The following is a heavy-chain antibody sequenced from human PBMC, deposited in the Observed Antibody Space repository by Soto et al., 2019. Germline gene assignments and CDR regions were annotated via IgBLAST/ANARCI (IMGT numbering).Heavy chain of an antibody. Sequence: SVKVSCKASGGTFSSYAISWVRQAPGQGXEWMGGIIPIFGTANYAQKFQGRVTITADESTSTAYMELSSLRSEDTAVYYCARGVEGSGWLYVTPYAFDIWGQGTMVTVSS. J-gene: IGHJ3*02. CDR1: GGTFSSYA. CDR2: IIPIFGTA. V-gene: IGHV1-69*13. D-gene: IGHD6-19*01. CDR3: ARGVEGSGWLYVTPYAFDI.